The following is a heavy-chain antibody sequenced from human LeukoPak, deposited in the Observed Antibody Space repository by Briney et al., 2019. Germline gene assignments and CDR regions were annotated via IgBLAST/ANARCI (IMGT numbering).Heavy chain of an antibody. V-gene: IGHV1-46*01. CDR3: ARDTALITIPGGPDY. J-gene: IGHJ4*02. CDR2: INPSGGST. CDR1: GYTFTSYY. D-gene: IGHD2-8*02. Sequence: ASVKVSCKASGYTFTSYYMHWVRQAPGQGLEWMGIINPSGGSTSYAQKFQGRVTMTRDTSTSTVYMELSSLRSEDTAVYYCARDTALITIPGGPDYWGQGTLVTVSS.